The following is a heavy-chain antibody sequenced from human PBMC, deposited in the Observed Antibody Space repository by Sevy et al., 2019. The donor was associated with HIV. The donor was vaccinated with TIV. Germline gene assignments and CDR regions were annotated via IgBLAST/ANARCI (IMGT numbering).Heavy chain of an antibody. J-gene: IGHJ4*02. CDR1: GFTFNSHG. CDR2: IKYEGGNK. V-gene: IGHV3-30*02. D-gene: IGHD7-27*01. CDR3: VKDPLISLGADLFDY. Sequence: GGSLRLSCATSGFTFNSHGMHWVRQAPGKGLEWVSFIKYEGGNKNYADSVKGRFTISRDNSKNTLYLQLSSLRTEDTALYYCVKDPLISLGADLFDYWGQGTLVTVSS.